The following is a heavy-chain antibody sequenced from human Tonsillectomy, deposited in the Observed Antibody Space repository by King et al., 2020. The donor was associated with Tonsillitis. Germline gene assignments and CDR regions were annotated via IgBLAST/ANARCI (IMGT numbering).Heavy chain of an antibody. CDR1: GGSISSGGYS. CDR2: IYYSGST. Sequence: QLQESGPGLVKPSQTLSLTCAVSGGSISSGGYSWSWIRQPPGKGLEWSGNIYYSGSTYYNPSFKSRVNISIDTSKNQFSLKLRSVTAADTAVYYCGRAGWFGQLSVRYFDYWGQGTLVTVSS. V-gene: IGHV4-30-4*07. D-gene: IGHD3-10*01. J-gene: IGHJ4*02. CDR3: GRAGWFGQLSVRYFDY.